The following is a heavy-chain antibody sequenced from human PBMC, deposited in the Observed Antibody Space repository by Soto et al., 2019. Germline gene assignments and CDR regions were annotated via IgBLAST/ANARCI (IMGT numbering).Heavy chain of an antibody. Sequence: SETLSLTCTVSGGSLSSYYWTWIRQPPGKGLEWIGYVYYSGNTNYNPSLKSRVTISVDTSKNQFSLKLGSVTAADTAVYYCARSGGSYFSFDYWGQGTRVTVSS. CDR1: GGSLSSYY. CDR3: ARSGGSYFSFDY. V-gene: IGHV4-59*08. D-gene: IGHD1-26*01. J-gene: IGHJ4*02. CDR2: VYYSGNT.